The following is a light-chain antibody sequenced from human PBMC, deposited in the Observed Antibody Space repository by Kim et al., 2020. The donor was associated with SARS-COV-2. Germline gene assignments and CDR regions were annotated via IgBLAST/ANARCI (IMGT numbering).Light chain of an antibody. CDR3: QQSYSTPYT. CDR1: QSISNY. Sequence: SASVGDKVTITCRSSQSISNYLYWYQQKPGKSPKRLIYAASSLQSGVPSRFSGSESGTDFTLTISSLQPEDFATYYCQQSYSTPYTFGQWTKLEI. CDR2: AAS. V-gene: IGKV1-39*01. J-gene: IGKJ2*01.